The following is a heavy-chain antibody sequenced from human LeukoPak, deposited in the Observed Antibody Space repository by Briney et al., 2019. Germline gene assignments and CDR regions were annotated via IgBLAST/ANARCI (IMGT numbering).Heavy chain of an antibody. V-gene: IGHV4-59*12. J-gene: IGHJ3*02. D-gene: IGHD2-15*01. CDR1: GGSISSYY. CDR2: IYHSGST. CDR3: TSCSKGNAFDI. Sequence: SETLSLTCTVSGGSISSYYWSWIRQPPGKGLEWIGYIYHSGSTYYNPSLKSRVTISVDRSKSQFSLKLSSVTAADTAVYYCTSCSKGNAFDIWGQGTMVTVSS.